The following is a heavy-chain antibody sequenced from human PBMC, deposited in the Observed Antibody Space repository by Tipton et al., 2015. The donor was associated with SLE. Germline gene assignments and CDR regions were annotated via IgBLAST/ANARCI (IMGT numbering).Heavy chain of an antibody. CDR1: GGSISSGSYY. CDR3: ARGSTFDY. D-gene: IGHD2-15*01. CDR2: IYTSGSGST. V-gene: IGHV4-61*09. J-gene: IGHJ4*02. Sequence: TLSLTCTVSGGSISSGSYYWSWIRQPAGKGLEWIAYIYTSGSGSTNYNPSLKSRVTISVDTSKNQFSLKLSSVTAADTAVYYCARGSTFDYWGQGTLVTVSS.